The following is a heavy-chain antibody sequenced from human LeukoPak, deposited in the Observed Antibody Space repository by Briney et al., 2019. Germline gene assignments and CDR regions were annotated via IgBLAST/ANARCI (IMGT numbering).Heavy chain of an antibody. V-gene: IGHV3-21*01. Sequence: GGSLRLSCAASGFTFSTYSMNWVRQAPGKGLEWVSSISSSSSYIYYADSVKGRFTISRDNAKKSVYLQMNSLRAEDTAVYYCAKDLLLVFDYWGQGTLVTVSS. CDR2: ISSSSSYI. CDR1: GFTFSTYS. J-gene: IGHJ4*02. CDR3: AKDLLLVFDY. D-gene: IGHD6-13*01.